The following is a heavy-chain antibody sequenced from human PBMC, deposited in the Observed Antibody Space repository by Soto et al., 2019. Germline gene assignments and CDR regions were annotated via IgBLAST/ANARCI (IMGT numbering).Heavy chain of an antibody. CDR3: ARAYCTNGVCYFQH. V-gene: IGHV1-2*04. CDR2: INPNSGGT. Sequence: ASVKVSCKXSGYTFTGYYMHWVRQAPGQGLEWMGWINPNSGGTNYAQKFQGWVTMTRDTSISTAYMELSRLRSDDTAVYYCARAYCTNGVCYFQHWGQGTLVTVSS. D-gene: IGHD2-8*01. CDR1: GYTFTGYY. J-gene: IGHJ1*01.